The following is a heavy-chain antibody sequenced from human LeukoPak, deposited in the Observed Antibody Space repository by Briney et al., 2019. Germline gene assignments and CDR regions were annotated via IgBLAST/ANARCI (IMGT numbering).Heavy chain of an antibody. D-gene: IGHD5-12*01. J-gene: IGHJ3*02. CDR3: AASHLVASLDGFDI. Sequence: PSETLSLTCTLSGGSMSDYNWNWIRQPAGKGLEWLGRVYSSGITNYNPSLKSRATISVDKSNSQFSLKLASVTAADTALYYCAASHLVASLDGFDIWGQGTMVTVSS. V-gene: IGHV4-4*07. CDR1: GGSMSDYN. CDR2: VYSSGIT.